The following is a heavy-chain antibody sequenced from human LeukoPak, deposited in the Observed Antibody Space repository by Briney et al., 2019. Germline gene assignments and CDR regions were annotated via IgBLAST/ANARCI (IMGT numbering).Heavy chain of an antibody. CDR2: IDGTGGGS. D-gene: IGHD3-22*01. Sequence: GGSLRLSCSASGFTFSNYAMSWVRQAPGKGLEWVSTIDGTGGGSYYVDSVQGRFTISRDDSRNTLYLQMNNLRAEDTALYYCAKGMISMNGDYDAFDIWGQGTMVTVSS. V-gene: IGHV3-23*01. CDR3: AKGMISMNGDYDAFDI. J-gene: IGHJ3*02. CDR1: GFTFSNYA.